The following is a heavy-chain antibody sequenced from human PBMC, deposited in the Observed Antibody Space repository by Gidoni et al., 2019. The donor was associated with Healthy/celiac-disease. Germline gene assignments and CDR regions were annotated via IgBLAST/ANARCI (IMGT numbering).Heavy chain of an antibody. J-gene: IGHJ5*02. CDR3: ARSYYDSSGYYPKANWFDP. CDR2: IYYSGST. CDR1: GGSISSYY. D-gene: IGHD3-22*01. Sequence: QVQLQESGPGLVKPSETLSLTCTVSGGSISSYYWSWIRQPPGKGLEWIGYIYYSGSTNYNPSLKSRVTISVDTSKNQFSLKLSSVTAADTAVYYCARSYYDSSGYYPKANWFDPWGQGTLVTVSS. V-gene: IGHV4-59*01.